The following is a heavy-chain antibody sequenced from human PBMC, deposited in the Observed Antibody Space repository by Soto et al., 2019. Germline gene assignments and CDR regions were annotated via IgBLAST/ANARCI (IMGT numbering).Heavy chain of an antibody. V-gene: IGHV1-69*12. CDR2: IIPIFGTA. Sequence: QVQLVQCGAEVKKPGSSVKVSCKAYGGTFSSYAISWVRQAPGQGLEWMGGIIPIFGTADYAQKFQGRVTITADESTSTAYMKLSSLGSEDTAVYYCAVHSSGVPGSYNGMDVWGQGTTVTVSS. D-gene: IGHD3-22*01. CDR3: AVHSSGVPGSYNGMDV. J-gene: IGHJ6*02. CDR1: GGTFSSYA.